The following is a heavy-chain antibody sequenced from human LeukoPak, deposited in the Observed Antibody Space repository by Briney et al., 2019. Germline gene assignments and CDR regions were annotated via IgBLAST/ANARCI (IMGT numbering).Heavy chain of an antibody. CDR2: ISSSSSYT. CDR3: ARWYDSSGYPFDY. CDR1: GFTFSDYY. Sequence: GGSLRLSCAASGFTFSDYYMSWIRQAPGKGLEWVSYISSSSSYTNYADSVKGRFTISRDNAKNSLYLQMNSLRAEDTAAYYCARWYDSSGYPFDYWGQGTLVTVSS. V-gene: IGHV3-11*06. J-gene: IGHJ4*02. D-gene: IGHD3-22*01.